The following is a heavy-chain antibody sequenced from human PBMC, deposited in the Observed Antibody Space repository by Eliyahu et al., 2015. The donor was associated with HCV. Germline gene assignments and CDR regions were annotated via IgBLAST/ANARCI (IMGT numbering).Heavy chain of an antibody. CDR3: ASGGGGIAVTGTGGWFDP. CDR2: IHYSGST. V-gene: IGHV4-59*01. CDR1: GGXXXTYY. J-gene: IGHJ5*02. D-gene: IGHD6-19*01. Sequence: QVQLQESGPGLVKPSETLSLTCTVSGGXXXTYYWSWIRQPPGKGLEWVGYIHYSGSTNYNPSLKSRVTISIDTSKNQFSLHLTSVTAADTAMYYCASGGGGIAVTGTGGWFDPWGQGTLVTVSS.